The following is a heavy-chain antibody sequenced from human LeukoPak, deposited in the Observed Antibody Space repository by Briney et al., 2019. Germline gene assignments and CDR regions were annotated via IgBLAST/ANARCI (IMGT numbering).Heavy chain of an antibody. D-gene: IGHD4-17*01. CDR2: IYSGGNT. Sequence: GGSLRLSCTVSGFTVSSNSMSWVRQAPGKGLEWVSFIYSGGNTYYADSVKGRFTISRDNSKNTLYLQMNSLRAEDTAVYYCAKDYGDYGGYFDYWGQGTLVTVSS. CDR1: GFTVSSNS. V-gene: IGHV3-53*01. CDR3: AKDYGDYGGYFDY. J-gene: IGHJ4*02.